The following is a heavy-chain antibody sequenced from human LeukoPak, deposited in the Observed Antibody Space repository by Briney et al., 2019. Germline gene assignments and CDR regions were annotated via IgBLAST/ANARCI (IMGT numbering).Heavy chain of an antibody. D-gene: IGHD1-26*01. CDR1: GGSISSSSYY. Sequence: SETLSLTCTVSGGSISSSSYYWGWIRQPPGKGLEWIGTIYYSGSTYYNPSLKSRVAISVDTSKNQFSLKLSSVTAADTAVYYCARQGSGNYLSPVNYWGQGTLVTVSS. V-gene: IGHV4-39*01. CDR2: IYYSGST. CDR3: ARQGSGNYLSPVNY. J-gene: IGHJ4*02.